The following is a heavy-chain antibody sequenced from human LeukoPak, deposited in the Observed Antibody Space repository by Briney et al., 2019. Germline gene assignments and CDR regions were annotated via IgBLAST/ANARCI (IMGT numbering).Heavy chain of an antibody. CDR3: TKDGRGGVTGYYDS. CDR1: GFTFSSYA. CDR2: ISDSGGTT. J-gene: IGHJ4*02. Sequence: PGGSLRLSCAASGFTFSSYALTWVRQAPGKGLEWVSGISDSGGTTFYADSVKGRFTISRDNSKNTLYLQMNSLRAEDTAVYYCTKDGRGGVTGYYDSWGQGTPVTVSS. D-gene: IGHD3-9*01. V-gene: IGHV3-23*01.